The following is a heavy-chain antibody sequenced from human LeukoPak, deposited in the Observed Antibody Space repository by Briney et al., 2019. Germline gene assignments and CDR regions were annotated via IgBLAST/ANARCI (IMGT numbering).Heavy chain of an antibody. V-gene: IGHV3-7*01. D-gene: IGHD3-22*01. CDR1: GFTFSSFW. Sequence: GGSLRLSCAASGFTFSSFWMNWVRQAPGKGLEWVAHIREDGNQKYYVGSVKGRFTISRDNAKSTLYLQMNSLRADDTAVYYCARNYYDVSGYFPPGFWGQGTLVTVST. J-gene: IGHJ4*02. CDR2: IREDGNQK. CDR3: ARNYYDVSGYFPPGF.